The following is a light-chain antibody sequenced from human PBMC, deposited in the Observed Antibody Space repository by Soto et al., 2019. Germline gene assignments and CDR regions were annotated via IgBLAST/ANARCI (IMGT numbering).Light chain of an antibody. Sequence: DIVLTQSPATRSLSPGERASLSCSASQSVSKSLAWYQQKPGQPPRLLIYDASTRATGIPARFTGSGSGTDFTLSISSLEPEDFAVSYCQQRASWPLLTFGGGTKVEIK. CDR3: QQRASWPLLT. V-gene: IGKV3-11*01. CDR2: DAS. CDR1: QSVSKS. J-gene: IGKJ4*01.